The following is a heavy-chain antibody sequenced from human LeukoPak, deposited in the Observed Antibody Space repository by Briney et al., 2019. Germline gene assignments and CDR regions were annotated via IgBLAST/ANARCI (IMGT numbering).Heavy chain of an antibody. CDR3: ARGGSRLFASDP. D-gene: IGHD3-10*02. CDR2: IHYSGST. CDR1: GGSISSYY. V-gene: IGHV4-59*01. J-gene: IGHJ5*02. Sequence: PSETLSLTCSVSGGSISSYYWTWVRQSPGRGLEQIGYIHYSGSTNYNPSLKSRVTMSIDTSKSQFSLNLNSVTGADTAVYYCARGGSRLFASDPWGQGTLVTVSS.